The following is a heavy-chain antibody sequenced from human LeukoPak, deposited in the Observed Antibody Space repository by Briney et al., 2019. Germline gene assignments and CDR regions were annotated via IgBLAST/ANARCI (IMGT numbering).Heavy chain of an antibody. CDR1: GGSISSSGYY. D-gene: IGHD5-18*01. V-gene: IGHV4-39*07. CDR3: ARDIVQLGHYRYFDY. Sequence: PSETLSLTCTVSGGSISSSGYYWGWVRQPPGKGLEWIGSIYSSGSTYYNPSLKSRVTISVDTSKNQFSLKLSSVTAADTAVYYCARDIVQLGHYRYFDYWGQGTLVTVSS. J-gene: IGHJ4*02. CDR2: IYSSGST.